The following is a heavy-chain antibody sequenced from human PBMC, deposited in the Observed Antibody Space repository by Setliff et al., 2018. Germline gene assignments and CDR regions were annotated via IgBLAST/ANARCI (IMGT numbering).Heavy chain of an antibody. CDR1: GYSITGGYY. Sequence: SETLSLTCAVSGYSITGGYYWGWIRQPPGKGLEWVGNIGHTGSINYNPSLKSRLTISRDTSKNQVSLKLNSVTATDTAVYYCARDLGHGGDSDYWGQGILVTVSS. D-gene: IGHD2-21*02. J-gene: IGHJ4*02. V-gene: IGHV4-38-2*02. CDR2: IGHTGSI. CDR3: ARDLGHGGDSDY.